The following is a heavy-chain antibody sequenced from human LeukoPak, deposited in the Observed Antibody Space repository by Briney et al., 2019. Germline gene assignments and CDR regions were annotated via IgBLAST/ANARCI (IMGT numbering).Heavy chain of an antibody. Sequence: GGSLRLSCVASGFTVSSNYMSWVRQAPGKGLEWVSVIYSGGSTYYADSVKGRFTISRDNSKNTLYLQMNSLRAEDTAVYYCAREVEMATTSFDYWGQGTLVTVSS. V-gene: IGHV3-53*01. D-gene: IGHD5-24*01. CDR3: AREVEMATTSFDY. CDR1: GFTVSSNY. J-gene: IGHJ4*02. CDR2: IYSGGST.